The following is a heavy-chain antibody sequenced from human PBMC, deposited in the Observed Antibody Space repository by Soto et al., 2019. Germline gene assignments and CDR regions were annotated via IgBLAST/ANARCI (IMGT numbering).Heavy chain of an antibody. CDR2: ISYDGTNT. CDR3: AIDMEQRRVRGGFGP. D-gene: IGHD6-25*01. CDR1: GFTLTYYG. Sequence: QVQLVESGGGVVQPGRSLRLSCAASGFTLTYYGMHWVRQAPGKGLEWVAVISYDGTNTYYADSVKGRFTIYRDNSNNTLYPQMDSLKGEDTTVYYCAIDMEQRRVRGGFGPWRQGTVVTVCS. V-gene: IGHV3-30*03. J-gene: IGHJ5*02.